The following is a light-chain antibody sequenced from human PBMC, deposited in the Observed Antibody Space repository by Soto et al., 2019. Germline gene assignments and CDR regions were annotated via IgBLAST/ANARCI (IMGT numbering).Light chain of an antibody. V-gene: IGLV2-23*01. J-gene: IGLJ2*01. CDR1: STDVGDYNL. CDR3: CSYAGSSTLV. CDR2: EGS. Sequence: QSALTQPASMSGSLGQSITISCTGTSTDVGDYNLVSWYQQHPGKAPKLMIYEGSKRPSGVSNRFSGSKSGNTASLTISGLQAEDEADYYCCSYAGSSTLVFGGGTKLTVL.